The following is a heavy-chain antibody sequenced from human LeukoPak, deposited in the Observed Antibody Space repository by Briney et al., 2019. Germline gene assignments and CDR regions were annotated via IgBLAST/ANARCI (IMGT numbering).Heavy chain of an antibody. J-gene: IGHJ3*02. V-gene: IGHV3-7*01. CDR3: ARLRYSSSWWDAFDI. Sequence: GGSLRLSCAASGFTFSSYWMSWVRQAPGEGLEWVANIKQDGSEKYYVDSVKGRFTISRDNAKNSLYLQMNSLRAEDTAVYYCARLRYSSSWWDAFDIWGQGTMVTVSS. CDR2: IKQDGSEK. D-gene: IGHD6-13*01. CDR1: GFTFSSYW.